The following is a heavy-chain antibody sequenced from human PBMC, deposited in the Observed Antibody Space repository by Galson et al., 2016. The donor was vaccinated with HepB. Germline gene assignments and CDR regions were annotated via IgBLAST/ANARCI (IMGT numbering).Heavy chain of an antibody. Sequence: SETLSLTCTVSGGSIRSNVSYCGWLRQPPGKGLEWIGSIFYSGSTYYNPSLKSRLTISVDTSNNQFSLRLSSVTAADTAVYYCARHLPNFREDFWSGYLNWFDPWGQGTLVTVSS. D-gene: IGHD3-3*01. V-gene: IGHV4-39*01. J-gene: IGHJ5*02. CDR2: IFYSGST. CDR1: GGSIRSNVSY. CDR3: ARHLPNFREDFWSGYLNWFDP.